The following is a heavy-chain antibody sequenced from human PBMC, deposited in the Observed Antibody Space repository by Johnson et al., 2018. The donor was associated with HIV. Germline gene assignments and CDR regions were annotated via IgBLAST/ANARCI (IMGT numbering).Heavy chain of an antibody. Sequence: MQLVESGGGVVQPGRSLRLSCAASGFTLSTYGMHWVRQAPGKGLEWVANIKQDGNKKYYADSVKGRFTISRDNSKNMLYLQMNSLKTEDTAVYFCSTDQAGDYVWGSYRDAFDIWGQGTKVTVSS. CDR2: IKQDGNKK. CDR1: GFTLSTYG. V-gene: IGHV3-33*08. CDR3: STDQAGDYVWGSYRDAFDI. J-gene: IGHJ3*02. D-gene: IGHD3-16*01.